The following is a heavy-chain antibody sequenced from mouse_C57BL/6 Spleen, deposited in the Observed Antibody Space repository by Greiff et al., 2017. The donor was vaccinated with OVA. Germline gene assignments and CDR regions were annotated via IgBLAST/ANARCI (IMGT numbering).Heavy chain of an antibody. Sequence: QVQLQQSGAELVRPGASVKLSCKASGYTFTDYYINWVKQRPGQGLEWIARIYPGSGNTYYNEKFKGKATLTAEKSSSTAYMQLSSLTSEDSAVYFCAREGSGYGLDYWGQGTTLTVSS. D-gene: IGHD3-2*02. J-gene: IGHJ2*01. V-gene: IGHV1-76*01. CDR1: GYTFTDYY. CDR3: AREGSGYGLDY. CDR2: IYPGSGNT.